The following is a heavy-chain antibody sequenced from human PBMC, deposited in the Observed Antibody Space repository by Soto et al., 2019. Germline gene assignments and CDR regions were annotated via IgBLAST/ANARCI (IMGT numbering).Heavy chain of an antibody. CDR2: IWYDGSNK. CDR1: GFTFSSYG. Sequence: QVQLVESGGGVVQPGRSLRLSCAASGFTFSSYGMHWVRQAPGKGLEWVAVIWYDGSNKYYADSVKGRLTISRDNSKNTLYLQITSLRAEDTAVYYCARDQGWGSRTKLYYYFLGMDVWGQGTKLTVSS. CDR3: ARDQGWGSRTKLYYYFLGMDV. V-gene: IGHV3-33*01. D-gene: IGHD3-16*01. J-gene: IGHJ6*02.